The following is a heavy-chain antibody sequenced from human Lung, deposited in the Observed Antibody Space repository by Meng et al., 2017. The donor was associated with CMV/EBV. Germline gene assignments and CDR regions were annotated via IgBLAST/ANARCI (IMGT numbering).Heavy chain of an antibody. CDR3: ARDKVRYYDFWSGYGGMDV. CDR1: GFTFSSYW. D-gene: IGHD3-3*01. Sequence: ESXKISXAASGFTFSSYWMHWVRQAPGKGLVWVSRINSDGSSTSYADSVKGRFTISRDNAKNTLYLQMNSLRAEDTAVYYCARDKVRYYDFWSGYGGMDVWGQGTTVTVSS. J-gene: IGHJ6*02. V-gene: IGHV3-74*01. CDR2: INSDGSST.